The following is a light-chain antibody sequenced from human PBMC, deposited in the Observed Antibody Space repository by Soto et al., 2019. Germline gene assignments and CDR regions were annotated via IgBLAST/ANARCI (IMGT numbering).Light chain of an antibody. CDR3: QQYFNWPLT. CDR2: GGV. Sequence: EILMTQSPASVSVSPGETVTLSCRASENIGSTLGWYQQKPGQAPRLVIYGGVARATDVPGRFSGSGSGTDYTLTISSLQSEDFAVYYCQQYFNWPLTFGQGTKVDIK. J-gene: IGKJ1*01. V-gene: IGKV3-15*01. CDR1: ENIGST.